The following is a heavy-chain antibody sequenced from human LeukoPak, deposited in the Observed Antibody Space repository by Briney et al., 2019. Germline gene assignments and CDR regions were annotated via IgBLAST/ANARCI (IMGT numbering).Heavy chain of an antibody. Sequence: GGSLRLSCAASGFTFSSYWMHWVRQAPGKGLVWVSRINSDGSSTNYADSVKGRFTISRDNAKNTLYLQMNSLRAEDTAVYFCARALGSSAYYYLKVDAFDIWGQGTMVTVSS. V-gene: IGHV3-74*01. D-gene: IGHD3-22*01. CDR2: INSDGSST. CDR1: GFTFSSYW. CDR3: ARALGSSAYYYLKVDAFDI. J-gene: IGHJ3*02.